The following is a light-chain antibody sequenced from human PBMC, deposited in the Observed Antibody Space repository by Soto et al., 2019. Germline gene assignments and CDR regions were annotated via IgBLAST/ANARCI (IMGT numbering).Light chain of an antibody. Sequence: DIQMTQSPSTLSASVGDRVTITFRGSHSISSWLALYKQKPGKAPKLLIYKASSLESGVPSRFSGSGSGTEFTLTISSLQPDDFATYYCQQYNSYSRTFGQGTKVDI. CDR1: HSISSW. CDR3: QQYNSYSRT. J-gene: IGKJ1*01. CDR2: KAS. V-gene: IGKV1-5*03.